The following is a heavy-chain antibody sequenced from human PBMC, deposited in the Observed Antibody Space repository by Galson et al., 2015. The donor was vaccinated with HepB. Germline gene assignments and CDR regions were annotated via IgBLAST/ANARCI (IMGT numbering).Heavy chain of an antibody. CDR3: ARSARGDYPYYYYMDV. V-gene: IGHV3-7*01. Sequence: SLRLSCAASGFTFGSYWMSWVRQAPGKGLEWVADIKEDGSETHYVDSVKGRFTISRDNAKNSLYLQMNSLRVEDAAVYYCARSARGDYPYYYYMDVWGKGTTVTVSS. CDR2: IKEDGSET. D-gene: IGHD4-17*01. J-gene: IGHJ6*03. CDR1: GFTFGSYW.